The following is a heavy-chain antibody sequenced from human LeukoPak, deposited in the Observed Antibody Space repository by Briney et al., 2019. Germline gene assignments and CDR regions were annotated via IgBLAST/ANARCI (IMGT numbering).Heavy chain of an antibody. CDR3: AGDFESGGSI. V-gene: IGHV4-59*01. D-gene: IGHD4-23*01. J-gene: IGHJ4*02. CDR2: IYYSGST. Sequence: KTSETLSLTCTVSGGSISSYYWSWIRQPPGKGLEWIGYIYYSGSTNYNPSLKSRVTISVDTSKNQFSLKLSSVTAADTAVYYCAGDFESGGSIWGQGTLVTVSS. CDR1: GGSISSYY.